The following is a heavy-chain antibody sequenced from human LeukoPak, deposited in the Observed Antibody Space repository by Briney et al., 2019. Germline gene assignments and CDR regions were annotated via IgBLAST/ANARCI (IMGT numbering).Heavy chain of an antibody. CDR1: GLTFSGQW. Sequence: PRGSLRLSCAASGLTFSGQWMNWVRQAPGQGLEWVANIKYDGSEEYYADSVKGRFTISRDNAKYSLSLQMNYVRAGDTAIYYCAYTNHLTYWGQGTLVTVSS. V-gene: IGHV3-7*01. CDR2: IKYDGSEE. CDR3: AYTNHLTY. D-gene: IGHD3-16*01. J-gene: IGHJ4*02.